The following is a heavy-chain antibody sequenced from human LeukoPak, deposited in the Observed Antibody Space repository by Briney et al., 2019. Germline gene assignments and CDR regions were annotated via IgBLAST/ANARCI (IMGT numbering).Heavy chain of an antibody. Sequence: ASVKVSCKASGYTFTSYDINWVRQATGQGLEWMGIINPSGGGTMYAQKFQDRLTMTRDMSTSTVYMELSSLRSEDTAVYYCARQLTVTTSAFDIWGQGTMVTVSS. V-gene: IGHV1-46*01. D-gene: IGHD4-17*01. J-gene: IGHJ3*02. CDR1: GYTFTSYD. CDR2: INPSGGGT. CDR3: ARQLTVTTSAFDI.